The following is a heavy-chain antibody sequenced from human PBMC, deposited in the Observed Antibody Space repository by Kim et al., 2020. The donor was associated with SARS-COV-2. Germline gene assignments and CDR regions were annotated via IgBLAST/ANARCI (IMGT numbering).Heavy chain of an antibody. D-gene: IGHD2-15*01. V-gene: IGHV3-23*01. CDR1: GFTFSSYA. CDR2: ISGSGGST. CDR3: AKDPYPKRRLLLETRSETLDY. Sequence: GGSLRLSCAASGFTFSSYAMSWVRQAPGKGLEWVSAISGSGGSTYYADSVKGRFTISRDNSKNTLYLQMNSLRAEDTAVYYCAKDPYPKRRLLLETRSETLDYWGQGTLVTVSS. J-gene: IGHJ4*02.